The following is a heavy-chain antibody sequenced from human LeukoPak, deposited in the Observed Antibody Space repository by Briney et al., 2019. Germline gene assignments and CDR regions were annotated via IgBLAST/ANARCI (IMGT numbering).Heavy chain of an antibody. CDR2: ISWDGGSA. D-gene: IGHD3-3*01. Sequence: PWGPLRLSCAASGFTFDDYAMHWVRQAPGKGLEWVSLISWDGGSAYYADSVKGRFTISRDNSKNSLYLQMNSLRAEDTALYYCASTYYDFWSGPPHYWGQGTLVTVSS. V-gene: IGHV3-43D*04. J-gene: IGHJ4*02. CDR1: GFTFDDYA. CDR3: ASTYYDFWSGPPHY.